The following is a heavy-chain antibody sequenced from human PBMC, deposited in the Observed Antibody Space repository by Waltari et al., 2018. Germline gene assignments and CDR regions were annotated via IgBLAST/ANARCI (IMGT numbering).Heavy chain of an antibody. CDR1: GFTFSSYW. J-gene: IGHJ6*03. CDR2: IKQDGSEK. Sequence: EVQLVESGGGLVQPGGSLRLSCAASGFTFSSYWMSWVRQAPGKGLEWVANIKQDGSEKYYVDSVKGRFTISRDNAKNSLYLQMNSLRAEDTAVYYCAREGIAAANTYYYYMDVWGKGTTVTVSS. CDR3: AREGIAAANTYYYYMDV. V-gene: IGHV3-7*01. D-gene: IGHD6-13*01.